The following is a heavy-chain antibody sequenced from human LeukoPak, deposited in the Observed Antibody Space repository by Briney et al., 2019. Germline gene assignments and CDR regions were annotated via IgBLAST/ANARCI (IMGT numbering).Heavy chain of an antibody. Sequence: ASVKVSCKASGYTFTSYYMHWVRQAPGQGLEWMGIINPSGGSTSYAQKFQGRVTMTRDTSTSTVYMELSSLRSEDTAVYYCARDRPDCGSGSPTIGFDYWGQGTLVTVSS. J-gene: IGHJ4*02. CDR1: GYTFTSYY. CDR2: INPSGGST. V-gene: IGHV1-46*01. CDR3: ARDRPDCGSGSPTIGFDY. D-gene: IGHD3-10*01.